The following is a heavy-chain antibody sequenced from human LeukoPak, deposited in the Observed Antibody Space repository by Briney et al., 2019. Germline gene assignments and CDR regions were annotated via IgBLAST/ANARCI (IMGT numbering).Heavy chain of an antibody. CDR3: AREVDTAMVIDP. V-gene: IGHV4-34*01. CDR2: INHSGGT. D-gene: IGHD5-18*01. CDR1: GGSFSGYY. J-gene: IGHJ5*02. Sequence: PSETLSLTCAVYGGSFSGYYWSWIRQPPGKGLEWIGEINHSGGTNYNPSLKSRVTISVDTSKNQFSLKLSSVTAADTAVYYCAREVDTAMVIDPWGQGTLVTVSS.